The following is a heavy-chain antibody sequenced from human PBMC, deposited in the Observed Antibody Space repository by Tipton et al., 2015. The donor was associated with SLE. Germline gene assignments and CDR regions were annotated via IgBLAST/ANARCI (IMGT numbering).Heavy chain of an antibody. J-gene: IGHJ3*02. V-gene: IGHV4-34*01. D-gene: IGHD4-11*01. Sequence: TLSLTCAVYGGSFSGYYWSWIRRPPGKGLEWIGEINHSGSTNYNPSLKSRVTISVDTSKNQFSLKLSSVTAADTAVYYCARGGDYRAFDIWGQGTMVTVSS. CDR1: GGSFSGYY. CDR2: INHSGST. CDR3: ARGGDYRAFDI.